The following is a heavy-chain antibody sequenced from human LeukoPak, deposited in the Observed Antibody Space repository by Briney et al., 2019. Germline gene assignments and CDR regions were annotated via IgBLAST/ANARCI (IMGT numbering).Heavy chain of an antibody. Sequence: GASVKVSCKASGYTFTSYGISWVRQAPGQGLEWVGWISAYNGNTNYAQKLQGRVTMTTDTSTSTAYMELRSLRSDDAAVYYRARALMGNWKAYFDYWGQGTLVTVSS. CDR3: ARALMGNWKAYFDY. CDR1: GYTFTSYG. D-gene: IGHD1-20*01. CDR2: ISAYNGNT. V-gene: IGHV1-18*01. J-gene: IGHJ4*02.